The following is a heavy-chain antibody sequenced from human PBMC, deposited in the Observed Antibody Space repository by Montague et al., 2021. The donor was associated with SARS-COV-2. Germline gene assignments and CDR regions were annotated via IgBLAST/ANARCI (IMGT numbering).Heavy chain of an antibody. J-gene: IGHJ6*02. V-gene: IGHV3-13*01. CDR3: ARAHADSVYSVWGGSVTCSSLDV. CDR2: IYTDGDT. Sequence: SLRLSCAASGFTVSSNYMHWVRQAPGNGLQWVSAIYTDGDTHYEDSVEGRFTISREDSKNSLFLQMNSLTADDTAVYYCARAHADSVYSVWGGSVTCSSLDVWGQGTAVTVSS. CDR1: GFTVSSNY. D-gene: IGHD3-16*01.